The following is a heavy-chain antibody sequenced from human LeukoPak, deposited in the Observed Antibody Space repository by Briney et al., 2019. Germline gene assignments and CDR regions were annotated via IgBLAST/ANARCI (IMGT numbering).Heavy chain of an antibody. V-gene: IGHV3-30-3*01. D-gene: IGHD3-22*01. J-gene: IGHJ4*02. CDR2: ISYDGSNK. CDR1: GFTFSSYA. CDR3: ARDQEDSSGYYLFDY. Sequence: GGSLRLSSAASGFTFSSYAMHWVRQAPGKGLEWVAVISYDGSNKYYADSVKGRFTISRDNSKNTLYLQMNSLRAEDTAVYYCARDQEDSSGYYLFDYWGQGTLVTVSS.